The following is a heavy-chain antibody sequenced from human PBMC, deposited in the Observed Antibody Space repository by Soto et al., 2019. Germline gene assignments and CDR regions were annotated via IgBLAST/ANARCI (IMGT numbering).Heavy chain of an antibody. V-gene: IGHV3-23*01. Sequence: EVQLLESGGGLVQPGGSLRLSCAVSGFTFSSQAMSWVRQAPGKGLEWVSAISGGAGGTFYADSVKGRFTISRDNSKNTLYQQMNSLRADDTAVYYCAKVISGYEYYYYYYYMDVWGKGTTVTVSS. CDR1: GFTFSSQA. CDR3: AKVISGYEYYYYYYYMDV. CDR2: ISGGAGGT. J-gene: IGHJ6*03. D-gene: IGHD5-12*01.